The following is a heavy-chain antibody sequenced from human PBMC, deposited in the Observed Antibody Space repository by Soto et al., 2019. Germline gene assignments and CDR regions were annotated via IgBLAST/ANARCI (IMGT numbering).Heavy chain of an antibody. CDR2: IYYSGST. J-gene: IGHJ5*02. CDR1: GGSISSGGYY. CDR3: ARSVFP. Sequence: QVQLQESGPGLVKPSQTLSLTCTVSGGSISSGGYYWSWIRQHPGKGLEWIGYIYYSGSTYYNPTPXSXVTISVATSKTQFSLKLTSVTAADTAVYYCARSVFPWGQGTLVTVSS. V-gene: IGHV4-31*03.